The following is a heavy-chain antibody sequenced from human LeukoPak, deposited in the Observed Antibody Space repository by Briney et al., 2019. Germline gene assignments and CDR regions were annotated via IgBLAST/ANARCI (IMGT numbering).Heavy chain of an antibody. V-gene: IGHV3-30*04. CDR3: AKDYYYGSGRPYYFDY. Sequence: QSGGSLRLSCAASGFTFSSYAMHWVRQAPGKGLEWVAVISYDGSNKYYADSVKGRFTISRDNSKNTLYLQMNSLRAEDTAVYYCAKDYYYGSGRPYYFDYWGQGTLVTVSS. D-gene: IGHD3-10*01. J-gene: IGHJ4*02. CDR2: ISYDGSNK. CDR1: GFTFSSYA.